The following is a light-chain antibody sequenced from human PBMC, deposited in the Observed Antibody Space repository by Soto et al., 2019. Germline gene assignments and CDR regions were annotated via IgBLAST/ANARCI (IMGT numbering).Light chain of an antibody. V-gene: IGKV3-15*01. CDR1: QSVTSN. CDR3: QQYYSTPT. J-gene: IGKJ1*01. CDR2: DAS. Sequence: EIVMTQSPATLSVSPGERATLSCRASQSVTSNFAWYQQKPGQAPRLLIYDASTRATGIPARFSGSGSGTEFTLTISSLQSEDFAVYYCQQYYSTPTFGQGTKVEIK.